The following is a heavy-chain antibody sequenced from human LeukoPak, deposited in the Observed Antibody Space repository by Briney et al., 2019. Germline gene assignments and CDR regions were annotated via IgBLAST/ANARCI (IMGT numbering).Heavy chain of an antibody. D-gene: IGHD3-22*01. J-gene: IGHJ3*02. V-gene: IGHV4-34*01. Sequence: SETLSLTCAVYGGSFSGYYWSWIRQPPGKGLEWIGEINHSGSSNYNPYLKSRVTISVDTSKNQFSLKLSSVTAADTAVYYCARGGDSSGYYLLDAFDIWGQGTMVTVSS. CDR2: INHSGSS. CDR3: ARGGDSSGYYLLDAFDI. CDR1: GGSFSGYY.